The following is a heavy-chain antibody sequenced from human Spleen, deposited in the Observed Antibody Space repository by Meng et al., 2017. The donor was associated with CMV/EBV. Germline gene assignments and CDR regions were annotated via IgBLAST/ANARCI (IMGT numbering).Heavy chain of an antibody. CDR2: INHSGST. CDR3: ARGGIKVHYYDSSGYYFGQQTSHYFDY. D-gene: IGHD3-22*01. J-gene: IGHJ4*02. V-gene: IGHV4-34*01. Sequence: IRQPTGKGMEWIGEINHSGSTNYNPSLKSRVTISVDTSKNQFSLKLSSVTAADTAVYYCARGGIKVHYYDSSGYYFGQQTSHYFDYWGQGTLVTVSS.